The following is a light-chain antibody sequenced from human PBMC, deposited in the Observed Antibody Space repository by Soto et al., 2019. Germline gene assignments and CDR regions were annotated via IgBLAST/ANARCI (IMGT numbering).Light chain of an antibody. J-gene: IGLJ2*01. Sequence: QSVPTQPPSASGTPGQRVTISCSGSSSNIGIHSVNWYQQLPGTAPKLLIYSNNHRPSGVPDRFSGSKSGTSASLAISGLQSEDEADYYCAAWDDSLNGRLFGGGTKLTVL. CDR2: SNN. CDR3: AAWDDSLNGRL. CDR1: SSNIGIHS. V-gene: IGLV1-44*01.